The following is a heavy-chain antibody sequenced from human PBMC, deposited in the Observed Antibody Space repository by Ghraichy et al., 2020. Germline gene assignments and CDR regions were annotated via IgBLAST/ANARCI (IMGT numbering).Heavy chain of an antibody. CDR2: ISAYDGKT. V-gene: IGHV1-18*01. J-gene: IGHJ4*02. CDR1: GYSFGIYG. Sequence: ASVKVSCKASGYSFGIYGFGWVRQAPGQGLEWMGWISAYDGKTDYAQKLQDRVTMTTDTSTSTAYMELRSLRSDDTAVYYCARIAAQGNYCDYWGQGTLVTVSS. CDR3: ARIAAQGNYCDY. D-gene: IGHD3-10*01.